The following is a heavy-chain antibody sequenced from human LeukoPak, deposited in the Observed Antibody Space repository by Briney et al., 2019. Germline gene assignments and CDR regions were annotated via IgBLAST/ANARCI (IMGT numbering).Heavy chain of an antibody. J-gene: IGHJ6*02. CDR2: IYYSGRT. CDR3: ARRNYNYYGLDV. V-gene: IGHV4-59*01. Sequence: KPSETLSLTCTISGDSITNYYWNWIRQPPGKALEWIGYIYYSGRTNYNPSLKSRVTMSVDTSKNQFPLNLNSVTAADTAVYYCARRNYNYYGLDVWGQGTTVTVSS. CDR1: GDSITNYY.